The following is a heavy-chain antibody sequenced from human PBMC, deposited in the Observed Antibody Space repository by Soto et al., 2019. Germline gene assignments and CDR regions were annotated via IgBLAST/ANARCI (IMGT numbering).Heavy chain of an antibody. V-gene: IGHV1-8*01. J-gene: IGHJ6*02. Sequence: ASVKVSCKASGYTFTSYDINWVRQATGQGLERMGWINPNSGNTGYAQKFQGRVTMTRNTSISTAYMELSSLRSEDTAVYYCARGGYSSSWYELGYYYYYGMDVWGQGTTVTVSS. D-gene: IGHD6-13*01. CDR3: ARGGYSSSWYELGYYYYYGMDV. CDR1: GYTFTSYD. CDR2: INPNSGNT.